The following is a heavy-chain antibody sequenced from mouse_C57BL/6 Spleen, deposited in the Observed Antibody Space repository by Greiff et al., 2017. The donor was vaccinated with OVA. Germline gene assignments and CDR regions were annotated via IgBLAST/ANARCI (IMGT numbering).Heavy chain of an antibody. CDR3: ARSHYGRAFDY. Sequence: QVQLKESGAELVRPGTSVKVSCKASGYAFTNYLIEWVKQRPGQGLEWIGVINPGSGGTNYNEKFKGKATLTADKSSSTAYMQLSSLTSEDSAVYFCARSHYGRAFDYWGQGTTLTVSS. D-gene: IGHD1-1*01. V-gene: IGHV1-54*01. CDR1: GYAFTNYL. J-gene: IGHJ2*01. CDR2: INPGSGGT.